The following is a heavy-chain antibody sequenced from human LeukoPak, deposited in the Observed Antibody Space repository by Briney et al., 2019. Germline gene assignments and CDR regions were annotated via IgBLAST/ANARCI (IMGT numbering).Heavy chain of an antibody. D-gene: IGHD3-3*01. V-gene: IGHV3-48*01. CDR2: ISSSSSTI. Sequence: GGTLRLSCAASGFTFRSYSMNWVRQAPGKGLAWISYISSSSSTIYYADSVKGRFTISRDNAKNSLNLQLNSMRAEDTAVYYCARDGFWSGYYHYYYMDVWGKGTTVTVSS. CDR3: ARDGFWSGYYHYYYMDV. J-gene: IGHJ6*03. CDR1: GFTFRSYS.